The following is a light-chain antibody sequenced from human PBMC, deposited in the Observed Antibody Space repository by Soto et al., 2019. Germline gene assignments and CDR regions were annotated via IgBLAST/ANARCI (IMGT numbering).Light chain of an antibody. CDR2: EGS. V-gene: IGLV2-23*03. Sequence: QSVLTQPASVSGSPGQSITISCTGTSSDVGSYNRVSWYQQHPGKSHKLMIYEGSNRPSGVSNRFSGSKSANTASLTISGLQAEDDADYYCCSYAGSSTFLFGGGTKLTVL. CDR1: SSDVGSYNR. CDR3: CSYAGSSTFL. J-gene: IGLJ2*01.